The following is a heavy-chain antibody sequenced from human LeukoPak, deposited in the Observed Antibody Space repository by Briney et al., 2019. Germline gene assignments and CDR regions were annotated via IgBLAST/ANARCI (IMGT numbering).Heavy chain of an antibody. V-gene: IGHV4-39*01. CDR3: ARRSTVLGSFDI. CDR2: VFYSGST. CDR1: GGSISSGGYY. J-gene: IGHJ3*02. Sequence: SETLSLTCTVSGGSISSGGYYWSWIRQHPGKGLEWIGSVFYSGSTYYNPSLQSRVTISVDTSRNQFSLQLNSVTAADTALYYCARRSTVLGSFDIWGQGTMVTVSS. D-gene: IGHD2-2*01.